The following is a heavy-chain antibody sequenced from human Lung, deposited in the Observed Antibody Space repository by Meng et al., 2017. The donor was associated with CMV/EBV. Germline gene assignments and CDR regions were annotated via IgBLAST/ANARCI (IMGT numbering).Heavy chain of an antibody. CDR1: GVSISSNIR. J-gene: IGHJ4*02. V-gene: IGHV4-4*02. Sequence: GPRQESGPGLVNPSGTLSLPCGVSGVSISSNIRWTWVRQPPGKGLEWIGDIDDSGSTNYNPSLNSRISISLDKSKNHFSLKVNSVTAADTAVYYCARGKQDAWELLAYWGQGALVTVSS. CDR2: IDDSGST. CDR3: ARGKQDAWELLAY. D-gene: IGHD1-26*01.